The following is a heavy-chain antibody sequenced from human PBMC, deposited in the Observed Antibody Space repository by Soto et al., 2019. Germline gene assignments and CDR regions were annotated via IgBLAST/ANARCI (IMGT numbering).Heavy chain of an antibody. Sequence: GASVKVSCKASGGTFSSYAISWVRQAPGQGLEWMGGIIPIFGTANYAQKFQGRVTITADKSTSTAYMELSSLRSEDTAAYYCAGGIAARDVSPYYGMDVWGQGTTVTVSS. J-gene: IGHJ6*02. CDR3: AGGIAARDVSPYYGMDV. V-gene: IGHV1-69*06. D-gene: IGHD6-6*01. CDR1: GGTFSSYA. CDR2: IIPIFGTA.